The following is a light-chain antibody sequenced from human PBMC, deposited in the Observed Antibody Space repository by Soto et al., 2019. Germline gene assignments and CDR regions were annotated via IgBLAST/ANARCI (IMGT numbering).Light chain of an antibody. Sequence: PWERVTLSCRASQSVSSSYLTWYQQKPGQAPRLLIYGASTRATGIPARFSGSGSGTEFTLTISSLQSEDFAVYSCQQYNNWTLTFGGGTKLDIK. CDR1: QSVSSSY. V-gene: IGKV3-15*01. J-gene: IGKJ4*01. CDR2: GAS. CDR3: QQYNNWTLT.